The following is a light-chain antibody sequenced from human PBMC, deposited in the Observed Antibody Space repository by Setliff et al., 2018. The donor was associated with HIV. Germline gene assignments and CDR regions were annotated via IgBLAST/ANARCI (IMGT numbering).Light chain of an antibody. CDR2: DVN. CDR1: STAIADYNY. CDR3: SSYINNNAPYV. J-gene: IGLJ1*01. V-gene: IGLV2-14*03. Sequence: QSVLTQSASVSGSPGQSITISCTATTSTAIADYNYLSWYQQHPGKAPKLLIFDVNSRPSGVSSRFYGSRSGNTASLTISDLQPEDEADYFCSSYINNNAPYVFGTGTKVTVL.